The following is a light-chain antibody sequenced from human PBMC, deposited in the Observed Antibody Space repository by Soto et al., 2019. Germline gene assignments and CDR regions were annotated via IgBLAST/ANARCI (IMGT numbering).Light chain of an antibody. J-gene: IGLJ1*01. CDR2: DVN. CDR3: FSFTTTSTHV. CDR1: SGDVGAYNY. Sequence: QSALTQPRSVSGSPGQSVTISCTGTSGDVGAYNYISWYQQHPGKAPKFLIYDVNKRPSGVPDRFSGSKSGNTAYLTISGLQVEDEAEYFCFSFTTTSTHVFGTGTKVTVL. V-gene: IGLV2-11*01.